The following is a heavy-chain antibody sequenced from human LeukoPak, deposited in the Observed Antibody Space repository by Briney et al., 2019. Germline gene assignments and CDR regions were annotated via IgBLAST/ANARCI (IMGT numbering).Heavy chain of an antibody. CDR3: TRDRVEGYCSTTSCYLH. J-gene: IGHJ4*02. CDR2: ISGSGGST. V-gene: IGHV3-23*01. CDR1: GFTFSSCA. Sequence: GGSLRLSCAASGFTFSSCAMSWVRQAPGKGLEWVSAISGSGGSTYYADSVKGRFTISRDNSKNTLYLQMNSLRAEDTAVYYCTRDRVEGYCSTTSCYLHWGQGTLVTVSS. D-gene: IGHD2-2*01.